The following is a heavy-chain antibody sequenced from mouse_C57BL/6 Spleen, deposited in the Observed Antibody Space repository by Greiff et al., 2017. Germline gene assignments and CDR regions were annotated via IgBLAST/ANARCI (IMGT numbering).Heavy chain of an antibody. CDR1: GYAFTNYL. V-gene: IGHV1-54*01. CDR3: ARSYYGSSYYLYFDV. D-gene: IGHD1-1*01. Sequence: VQLQQSGAELVRPGTSVKVSCKASGYAFTNYLIEWVKQRPGQGLEWIGVINPGSGGTNYNEKFKGKATLTADKSSSTAYMQLSSLTSEDSAVYFCARSYYGSSYYLYFDVWGTGTTVTISS. CDR2: INPGSGGT. J-gene: IGHJ1*03.